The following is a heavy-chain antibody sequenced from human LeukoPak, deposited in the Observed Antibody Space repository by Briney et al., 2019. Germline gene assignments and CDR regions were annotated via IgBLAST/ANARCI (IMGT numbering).Heavy chain of an antibody. CDR2: ITTSSKYI. Sequence: GGSLRLSCAVSEFTFGSYSINWVRQAPGKGLEWVSSITTSSKYIYYTDSVKGRFTISRDNANNSVSLHMTALRAEDTAIYYCGRIFNIWGTFRNTWGQGTQVTVSS. J-gene: IGHJ4*02. CDR1: EFTFGSYS. D-gene: IGHD3-16*02. CDR3: GRIFNIWGTFRNT. V-gene: IGHV3-21*01.